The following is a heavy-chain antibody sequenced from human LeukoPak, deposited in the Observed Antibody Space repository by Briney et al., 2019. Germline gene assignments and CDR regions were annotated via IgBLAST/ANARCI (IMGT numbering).Heavy chain of an antibody. J-gene: IGHJ4*02. CDR1: GYTFTGYY. CDR2: VNPNSGGT. V-gene: IGHV1-2*02. Sequence: GASVKVSFKASGYTFTGYYMHWVRQAPGQRLEWMGWVNPNSGGTNYAQKFQGRVTMTRVTSISTAYMELSRLRSDDTAVYYCARDLTIFGVAQYYFDYWGQGTLVTVSS. CDR3: ARDLTIFGVAQYYFDY. D-gene: IGHD3-3*01.